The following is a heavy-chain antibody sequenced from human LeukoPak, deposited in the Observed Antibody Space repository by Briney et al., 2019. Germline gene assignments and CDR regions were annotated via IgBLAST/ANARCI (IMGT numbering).Heavy chain of an antibody. D-gene: IGHD3-16*02. V-gene: IGHV3-21*01. CDR3: ARRGVTVYGMDV. Sequence: GGSLRLSCAASGFTFSSYSMNWVRHAPGKGLEWVSSISSSSSYIYYTDSVKGRFTISRDNAKNSLYLQMNSLRAEDTAVYYCARRGVTVYGMDVWGQGTTVTVSS. CDR2: ISSSSSYI. J-gene: IGHJ6*02. CDR1: GFTFSSYS.